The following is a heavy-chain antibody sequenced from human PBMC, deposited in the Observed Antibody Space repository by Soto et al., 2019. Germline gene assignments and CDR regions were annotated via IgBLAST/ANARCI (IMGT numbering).Heavy chain of an antibody. CDR1: GDSIRNRDYY. Sequence: SETLSLTCTVSGDSIRNRDYYWGWIRQPPGKGLEWIVSRYDDGSTFYNPSLRSRVTISVDTAKKEFSLKVTSVTAADTAVYYCARGIYIGSSGYYLDFWGQGTLVTVSS. J-gene: IGHJ4*02. CDR3: ARGIYIGSSGYYLDF. V-gene: IGHV4-39*01. D-gene: IGHD3-22*01. CDR2: RYDDGST.